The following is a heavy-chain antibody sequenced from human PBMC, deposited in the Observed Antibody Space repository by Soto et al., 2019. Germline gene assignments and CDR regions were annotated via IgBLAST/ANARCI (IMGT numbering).Heavy chain of an antibody. CDR2: ISAYNGNT. CDR1: GYTFTSYG. Sequence: QVPLVQSGAEVKKPGASVKVSCKASGYTFTSYGISWVRQAPGQGLEWMGWISAYNGNTNYAQKLQGRVTMTTDTSTSTAYMELRSLRSDDTAVYYCARRGVVVVPYYYYYMDVWGKGTTVTVSS. CDR3: ARRGVVVVPYYYYYMDV. J-gene: IGHJ6*03. D-gene: IGHD2-2*01. V-gene: IGHV1-18*01.